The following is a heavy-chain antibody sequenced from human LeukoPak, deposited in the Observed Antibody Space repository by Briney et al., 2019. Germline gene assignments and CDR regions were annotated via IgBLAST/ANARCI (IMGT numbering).Heavy chain of an antibody. CDR3: ARDPPRNAFDI. CDR2: IHTGGST. J-gene: IGHJ3*02. CDR1: GDSINSGNYF. Sequence: SETLSLTCTVSGDSINSGNYFWSWIRQPAGKGLEWIGRIHTGGSTNYNPSLKSRVTLSIDTSKNQFFLKLSSVTAADTAVYYCARDPPRNAFDIWGQGTMVTVSS. V-gene: IGHV4-61*02.